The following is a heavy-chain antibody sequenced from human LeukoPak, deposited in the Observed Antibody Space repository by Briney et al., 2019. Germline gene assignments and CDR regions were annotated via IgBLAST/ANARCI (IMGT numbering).Heavy chain of an antibody. J-gene: IGHJ4*02. CDR2: ISGSGGST. CDR3: ARGVRPVAMRNYFDY. V-gene: IGHV3-23*01. CDR1: GFTFSSYA. D-gene: IGHD2-2*01. Sequence: HPGGSLRLSCAASGFTFSSYAMSWVRQAPGKGLEWVSAISGSGGSTYYADSVKGRFTISRDNAKNSLYLQMNSLRAEDTAVYYCARGVRPVAMRNYFDYWGQGTLVTVSS.